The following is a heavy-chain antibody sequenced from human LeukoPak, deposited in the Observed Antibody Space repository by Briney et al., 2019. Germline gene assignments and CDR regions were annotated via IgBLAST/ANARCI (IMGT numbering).Heavy chain of an antibody. CDR3: ARWSDY. CDR2: IYYSGST. J-gene: IGHJ4*02. D-gene: IGHD2-15*01. CDR1: GGSISSSSYY. V-gene: IGHV4-39*01. Sequence: PSETLSLTCTVSGGSISSSSYYWGWIRQPPGKGLEWIVSIYYSGSTYYNPSLKSRVTISVDKSKNQFSLKLSSVTAADTAVYYCARWSDYWGQGTLVTVSS.